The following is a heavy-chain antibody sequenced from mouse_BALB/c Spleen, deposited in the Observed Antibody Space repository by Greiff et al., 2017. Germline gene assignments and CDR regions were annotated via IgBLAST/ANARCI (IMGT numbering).Heavy chain of an antibody. CDR1: GFTFSSFG. J-gene: IGHJ3*01. V-gene: IGHV5-17*02. Sequence: EVQLMESGGGLVQPGGSRKLSCAASGFTFSSFGMHWVRQAPEKGLEWVAYISRGSGTIYYADTVKGRFTISRDNPKNTLFLQMTSLRSEDTAMYYCAREGGPWFAYWGQGTLVTVSA. CDR2: ISRGSGTI. CDR3: AREGGPWFAY.